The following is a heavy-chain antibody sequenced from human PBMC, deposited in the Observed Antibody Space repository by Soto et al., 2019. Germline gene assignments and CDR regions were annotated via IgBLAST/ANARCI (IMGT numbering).Heavy chain of an antibody. CDR1: GFTFSSYA. V-gene: IGHV3-30-3*01. D-gene: IGHD5-18*01. CDR3: ARDRNTAMVSPPWFDP. Sequence: QVQLVESGGGVVQPGRSLRLSCAASGFTFSSYAMHWVRQAPGKGLEWVAVISYDGSNKYYADSVKGRFTISRDNSKNTLYLQMNSLRAEDTGMYYCARDRNTAMVSPPWFDPWGQGTLVTVSS. CDR2: ISYDGSNK. J-gene: IGHJ5*02.